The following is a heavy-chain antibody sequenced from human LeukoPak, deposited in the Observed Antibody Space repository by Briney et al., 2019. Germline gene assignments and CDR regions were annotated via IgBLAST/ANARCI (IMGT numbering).Heavy chain of an antibody. CDR2: IIPIFGTA. J-gene: IGHJ4*02. CDR1: GGTFSSYA. Sequence: SVKVSCKASGGTFSSYAISWVRQAPGQGLEWMGGIIPIFGTANYAQKFQGRVTITTDESTSIAYMELSSLRSEDTAVYYCARESYDILTGYYSFDYWGQGTLVTVSS. CDR3: ARESYDILTGYYSFDY. V-gene: IGHV1-69*05. D-gene: IGHD3-9*01.